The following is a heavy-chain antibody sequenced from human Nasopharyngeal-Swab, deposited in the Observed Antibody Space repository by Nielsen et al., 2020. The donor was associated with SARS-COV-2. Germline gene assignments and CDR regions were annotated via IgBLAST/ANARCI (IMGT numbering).Heavy chain of an antibody. CDR1: GYTFTSYA. J-gene: IGHJ6*02. D-gene: IGHD6-13*01. CDR2: INAGNGNT. V-gene: IGHV1-3*01. Sequence: ASVKVSCKASGYTFTSYAVHWVRQAAGQRLEWMGWINAGNGNTKYSQKFQGRVTITRDTSASTAYMELSSLRSEDTAVYYCAVGKIAAGDYYYYYGMDVWGQGTTVTVSS. CDR3: AVGKIAAGDYYYYYGMDV.